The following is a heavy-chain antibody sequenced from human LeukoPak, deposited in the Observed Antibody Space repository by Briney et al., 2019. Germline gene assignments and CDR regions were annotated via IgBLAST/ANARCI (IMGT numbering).Heavy chain of an antibody. CDR3: ARTCYSSTSHSRIFDY. V-gene: IGHV4-30-4*08. CDR1: GGSISSGDYY. Sequence: SETLSLTCTVSGGSISSGDYYWSWIRQPPGKGLEWIGYIYYSGSTYYNPSLKSRVTISVDTSKNQFSLKLSSVTAADTAVYYCARTCYSSTSHSRIFDYWGQGTLVTVSS. J-gene: IGHJ4*02. D-gene: IGHD2-2*01. CDR2: IYYSGST.